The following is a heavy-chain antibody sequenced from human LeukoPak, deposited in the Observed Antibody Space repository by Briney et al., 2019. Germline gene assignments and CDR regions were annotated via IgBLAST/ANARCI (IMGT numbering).Heavy chain of an antibody. J-gene: IGHJ4*02. CDR1: GFTFSSYA. V-gene: IGHV3-23*01. CDR3: AKDLGYKTYYYDSSGYQPAFDY. D-gene: IGHD3-22*01. CDR2: ISGSGGST. Sequence: GGSLRLSCAASGFTFSSYAMSWVRQAPGKGLEWVSAISGSGGSTYYADSVKGRFTISRDNSKNTLYLQMNGLRAEDTAVYYCAKDLGYKTYYYDSSGYQPAFDYWGQGTLVTVSS.